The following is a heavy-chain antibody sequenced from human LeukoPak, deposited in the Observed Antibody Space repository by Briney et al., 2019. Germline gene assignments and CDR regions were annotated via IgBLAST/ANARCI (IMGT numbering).Heavy chain of an antibody. CDR1: GFTFHDYA. J-gene: IGHJ4*02. CDR3: AKDKVRYSYGLYYFDY. V-gene: IGHV3-43*01. CDR2: ITWNSGST. D-gene: IGHD5-18*01. Sequence: PGGSLRLSCAASGFTFHDYALHWVRQAPGKGLEWISLITWNSGSTYYADSVKGRFTISRDNSKNSLYLQMNSLTTEDTALYYCAKDKVRYSYGLYYFDYWGQGTLVTVSS.